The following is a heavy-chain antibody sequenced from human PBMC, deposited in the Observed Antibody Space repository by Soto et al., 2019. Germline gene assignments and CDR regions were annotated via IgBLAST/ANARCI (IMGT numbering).Heavy chain of an antibody. CDR3: ARAGSGSYSGPDYYYYYMDV. CDR1: GYTFTSYD. V-gene: IGHV1-8*01. D-gene: IGHD3-10*01. CDR2: MNPNSGNT. Sequence: ASVNVSCKASGYTFTSYDINWVRQATGQGLEWMGWMNPNSGNTGYAQKFQGRVTMTRNTSISTAYMELSSLRSEDTAVYYCARAGSGSYSGPDYYYYYMDVWGKGTTVTVSS. J-gene: IGHJ6*03.